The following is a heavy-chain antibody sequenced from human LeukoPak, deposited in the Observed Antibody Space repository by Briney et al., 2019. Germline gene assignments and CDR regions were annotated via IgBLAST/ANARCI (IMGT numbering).Heavy chain of an antibody. D-gene: IGHD1-26*01. J-gene: IGHJ3*01. Sequence: GGSLRLSCAASGFTFSNSWMTWVRQAPGKGLEWVANTNQHGSERYYVDSVRGRFTISRDNAKNSLFLQMNSLRAEDTTVYYCASREVGPPFDAFDVWGQGTVVTVSS. CDR3: ASREVGPPFDAFDV. V-gene: IGHV3-7*01. CDR2: TNQHGSER. CDR1: GFTFSNSW.